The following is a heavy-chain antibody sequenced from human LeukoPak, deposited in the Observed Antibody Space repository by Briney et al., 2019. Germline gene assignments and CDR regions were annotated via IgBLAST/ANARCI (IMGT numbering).Heavy chain of an antibody. D-gene: IGHD2-2*01. Sequence: SVTVSFMASVGTFISYAIRWVRQAPGQGGEWMGRIITIFGTAKYAQKFQGRVTITADKSTSTAYMELSSLRSEDTAVYYCAGEAIVVVPAAIRDYYYYYMDVWGKGTTVTVSS. CDR2: IITIFGTA. J-gene: IGHJ6*03. CDR3: AGEAIVVVPAAIRDYYYYYMDV. V-gene: IGHV1-69*06. CDR1: VGTFISYA.